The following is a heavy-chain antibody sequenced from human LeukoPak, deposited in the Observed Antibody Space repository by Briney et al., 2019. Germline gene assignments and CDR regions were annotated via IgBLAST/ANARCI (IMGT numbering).Heavy chain of an antibody. V-gene: IGHV4-4*07. J-gene: IGHJ4*02. D-gene: IGHD5-12*01. CDR1: GGSISSYY. CDR3: TRVYSGYDLPGSLANYYFDY. CDR2: FYSGGGT. Sequence: MTSETLSLTCTVSGGSISSYYWSWIRQPAGKGLEWIGPFYSGGGTDYNPSLKSRVTMSVDTSKNQFSLKLSSVTAADTAVYYCTRVYSGYDLPGSLANYYFDYWGQGTLVTVSS.